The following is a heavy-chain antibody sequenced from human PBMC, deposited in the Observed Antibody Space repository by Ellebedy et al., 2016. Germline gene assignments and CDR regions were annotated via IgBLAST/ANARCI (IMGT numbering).Heavy chain of an antibody. D-gene: IGHD3-16*01. CDR2: IDPSDSYT. V-gene: IGHV5-10-1*01. Sequence: GESLKISCKGSGYSFTSYWISWVRQMPGKGLEWMGRIDPSDSYTNYSPSFQGHVTISADKSISTAYLQWSSLKASDTAMYYCARLNLGGYYYYGMDVWGQGTTVTVSS. J-gene: IGHJ6*02. CDR3: ARLNLGGYYYYGMDV. CDR1: GYSFTSYW.